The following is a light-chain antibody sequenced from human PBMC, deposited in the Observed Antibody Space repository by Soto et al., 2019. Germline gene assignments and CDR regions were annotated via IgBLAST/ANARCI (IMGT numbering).Light chain of an antibody. J-gene: IGKJ4*01. CDR2: DTS. CDR1: QGISTY. V-gene: IGKV1-9*01. CDR3: QPYNNWPLT. Sequence: DIQLPQSPSFLSASVGDRLTITCRASQGISTYLVWYQHKPGQTPRLLIYDTSTRATGVPTRFSGSRSGAEFTLTINILQSEDFAVYYCQPYNNWPLTVGGGTKVDIK.